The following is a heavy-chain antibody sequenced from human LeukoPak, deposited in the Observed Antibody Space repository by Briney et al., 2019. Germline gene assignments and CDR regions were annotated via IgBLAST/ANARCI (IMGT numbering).Heavy chain of an antibody. Sequence: ASVKVSCKASGYTFTTYPIHWVRQAPGQRLEWMAWINAGNGNTKYSQKFQDRLTITRETSANTAYMELSRLRSEDTAVYYCARTHYYYDSSGYYYSHFDYWGQGTLVTVSS. V-gene: IGHV1-3*01. CDR1: GYTFTTYP. CDR2: INAGNGNT. J-gene: IGHJ4*02. D-gene: IGHD3-22*01. CDR3: ARTHYYYDSSGYYYSHFDY.